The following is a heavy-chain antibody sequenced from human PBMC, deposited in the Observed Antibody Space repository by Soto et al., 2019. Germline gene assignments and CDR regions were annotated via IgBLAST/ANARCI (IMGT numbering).Heavy chain of an antibody. CDR2: IYYSGST. CDR3: ARAHDSSGYYYASPGY. J-gene: IGHJ4*02. V-gene: IGHV4-59*12. D-gene: IGHD3-22*01. Sequence: SETLSLTCTVSGGSISSYYWSWIRQPPGKGLEWIGYIYYSGSTYYNPSLKSRVTISVDTSKNQFSLKLSSVTAADTAVYYCARAHDSSGYYYASPGYWGQGTLVTVSS. CDR1: GGSISSYY.